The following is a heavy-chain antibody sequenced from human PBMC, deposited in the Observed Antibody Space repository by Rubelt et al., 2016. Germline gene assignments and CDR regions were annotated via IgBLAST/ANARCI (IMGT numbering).Heavy chain of an antibody. D-gene: IGHD4-23*01. J-gene: IGHJ4*02. V-gene: IGHV3-72*01. CDR1: GFTFRSCA. Sequence: ECGGGLVQPGGSLRLSCSASGFTFRSCAMHWVRQAPGKGLEWVGRTRNKANSYTTEYAASVKGRFTISRDDSKNSMYLQMNSLKTEDTAVYYCDSWHYGNSVYWGQGTLVTVSS. CDR3: DSWHYGNSVY. CDR2: TRNKANSYTT.